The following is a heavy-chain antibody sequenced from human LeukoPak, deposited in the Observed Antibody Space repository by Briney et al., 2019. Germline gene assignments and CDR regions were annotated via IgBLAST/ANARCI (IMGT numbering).Heavy chain of an antibody. CDR3: ARGGAYCSSTSCYIDY. CDR1: GGAFSSYA. D-gene: IGHD2-2*02. Sequence: SVKVSCKASGGAFSSYAISWVRQSPGQGLEWMGGIIPIFGTANYAQKFQGRVTITADESTSTAYMELSSLRSEDTAVYYCARGGAYCSSTSCYIDYWGQGTLVTVSS. V-gene: IGHV1-69*13. CDR2: IIPIFGTA. J-gene: IGHJ4*02.